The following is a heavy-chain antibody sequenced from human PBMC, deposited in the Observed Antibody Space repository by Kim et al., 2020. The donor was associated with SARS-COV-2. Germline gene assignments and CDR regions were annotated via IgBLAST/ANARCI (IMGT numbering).Heavy chain of an antibody. J-gene: IGHJ3*02. CDR2: ISVYNDNT. V-gene: IGHV1-18*04. Sequence: ASVKVSCKASGYIFTSYGISWVRQAPGQGLEWMGWISVYNDNTNYAQKFQGRVTMTTDTSTSTAYMDLRSLRSDDTAVYYCAREHDILTEGAFDIWGQGTMVTVSS. CDR3: AREHDILTEGAFDI. CDR1: GYIFTSYG. D-gene: IGHD3-9*01.